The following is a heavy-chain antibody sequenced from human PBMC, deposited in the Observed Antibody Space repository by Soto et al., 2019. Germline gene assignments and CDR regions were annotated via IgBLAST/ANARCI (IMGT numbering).Heavy chain of an antibody. Sequence: GGSLRLSCTASGFTFGDYPMSWFRQAPGKGLEWVGYIKSKAYGGTTEYDASVKGRFTVSRDDSKSIAYLQMNSLKTEDTAVYYCTRALGTVIGTWYFDYWGQGTLVTVSS. J-gene: IGHJ4*02. CDR3: TRALGTVIGTWYFDY. V-gene: IGHV3-49*03. CDR2: IKSKAYGGTT. CDR1: GFTFGDYP. D-gene: IGHD2-21*01.